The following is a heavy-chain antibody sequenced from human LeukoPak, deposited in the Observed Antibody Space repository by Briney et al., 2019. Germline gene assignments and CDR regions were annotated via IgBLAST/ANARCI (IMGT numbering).Heavy chain of an antibody. J-gene: IGHJ4*02. V-gene: IGHV4-39*01. CDR2: IYYSGST. D-gene: IGHD1-26*01. CDR1: GGSISSSGYY. CDR3: ARQGYSDFSSRPFDY. Sequence: PSETLSLTCTVSGGSISSSGYYWGWIRQPPGTGLEWIGSIYYSGSTYYNPSLKSRVTISVDTSKNQFSLRLNSVNAADTAVFYCARQGYSDFSSRPFDYWGQGTLVTVSS.